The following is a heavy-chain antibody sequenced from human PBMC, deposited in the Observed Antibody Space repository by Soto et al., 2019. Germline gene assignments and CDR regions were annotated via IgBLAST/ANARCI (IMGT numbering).Heavy chain of an antibody. Sequence: QVHLVQSGAEVKKPGASVRVSCKASGYSVTDYAIHWVRQAPGQTFEWMGWVNPANGHTKYSEKYQGRVTISWDTSAATANMELTSLTSEDTAGYYRARDSGWLVLGAENFQHWGQGTLVTVSS. D-gene: IGHD6-19*01. V-gene: IGHV1-3*01. J-gene: IGHJ1*01. CDR2: VNPANGHT. CDR1: GYSVTDYA. CDR3: ARDSGWLVLGAENFQH.